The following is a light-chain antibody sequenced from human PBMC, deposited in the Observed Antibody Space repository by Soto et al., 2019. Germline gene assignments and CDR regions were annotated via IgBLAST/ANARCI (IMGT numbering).Light chain of an antibody. CDR3: SSYTSSSPS. CDR2: DVS. J-gene: IGLJ1*01. V-gene: IGLV2-14*01. CDR1: SIDVGGYNY. Sequence: QSVLTQPASVSGSPGQSITISCTGTSIDVGGYNYVSWYQQHPGKAPKLVIYDVSNRPSGVSNRFSGSKSGNTASLTISGLQSEDEADYYCSSYTSSSPSFGTGTKVPVL.